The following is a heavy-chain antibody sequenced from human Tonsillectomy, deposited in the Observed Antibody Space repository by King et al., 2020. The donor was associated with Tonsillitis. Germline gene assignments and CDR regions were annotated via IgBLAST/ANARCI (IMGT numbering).Heavy chain of an antibody. Sequence: VQLQESGPGLVKPSQTLSLTCTVSGGSISSGGYYWSWIRQPPPKGLGWIGYIYHSERAFFNSSPNSLITVSVDTSKNQFSLTLSSVTAADTAMYYCARGRTTMAPGYFDFWGQGTLVTVSS. CDR1: GGSISSGGYY. CDR2: IYHSERA. CDR3: ARGRTTMAPGYFDF. V-gene: IGHV4-31*01. D-gene: IGHD5-18*01. J-gene: IGHJ4*02.